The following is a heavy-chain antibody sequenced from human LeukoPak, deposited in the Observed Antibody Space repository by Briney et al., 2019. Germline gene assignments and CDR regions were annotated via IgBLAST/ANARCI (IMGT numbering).Heavy chain of an antibody. D-gene: IGHD6-19*01. CDR1: GYTFTSYY. CDR2: INPSGGST. J-gene: IGHJ4*02. Sequence: GASVKVSCKASGYTFTSYYMHWVRQAPGQGLGWMGIINPSGGSTSYAQKFQGRVTMTRDTSTSTVYMELSSLRSEDTAVYYCARERGIAVSNRRESYFEYWGQGTLVTVSS. CDR3: ARERGIAVSNRRESYFEY. V-gene: IGHV1-46*01.